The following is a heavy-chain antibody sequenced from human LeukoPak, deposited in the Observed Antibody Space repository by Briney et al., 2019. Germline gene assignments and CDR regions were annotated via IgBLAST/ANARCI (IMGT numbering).Heavy chain of an antibody. V-gene: IGHV3-66*04. CDR2: IYSGGNT. D-gene: IGHD5-12*01. Sequence: GGSLRLSCAASGFTVSSNYMSWVRQAPGKGLDWVSVIYSGGNTYYADSVKGRFTISRDNSKNTLYLQMINLRAEDTAVYYCARRVASDFYFDHWGQGTLVTVSS. CDR3: ARRVASDFYFDH. CDR1: GFTVSSNY. J-gene: IGHJ4*02.